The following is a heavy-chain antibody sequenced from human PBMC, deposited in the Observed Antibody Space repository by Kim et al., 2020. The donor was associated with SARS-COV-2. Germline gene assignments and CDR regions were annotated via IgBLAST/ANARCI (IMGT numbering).Heavy chain of an antibody. V-gene: IGHV3-48*02. J-gene: IGHJ4*02. CDR1: GFTFSSYS. D-gene: IGHD3-16*01. Sequence: GGSLRLSCAASGFTFSSYSMNWVRQAPGKGLEWVSYISSSSSTIYYADSVKGRFTISRDNAKNSLYLQMNSLRDEDTAVYYCSTLQYDYVWGSYPSRAFDYWGQGTLVTVSS. CDR3: STLQYDYVWGSYPSRAFDY. CDR2: ISSSSSTI.